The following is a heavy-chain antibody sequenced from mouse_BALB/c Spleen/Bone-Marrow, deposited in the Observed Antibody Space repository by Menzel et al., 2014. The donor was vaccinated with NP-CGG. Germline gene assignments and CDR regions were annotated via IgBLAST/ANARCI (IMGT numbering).Heavy chain of an antibody. CDR3: ATLTGHFDY. J-gene: IGHJ2*01. CDR2: IDPASDNT. Sequence: VQLQQSGAERVKPGASVKLSCTASGFNITDPYIHWVKQRPGQGLDWIGRIDPASDNTQYDPKFQGKATLTADTSSNTAYLQLSSLTAEDTAVYYCATLTGHFDYWGQGTILTVSS. CDR1: GFNITDPY. D-gene: IGHD4-1*01. V-gene: IGHV14-3*02.